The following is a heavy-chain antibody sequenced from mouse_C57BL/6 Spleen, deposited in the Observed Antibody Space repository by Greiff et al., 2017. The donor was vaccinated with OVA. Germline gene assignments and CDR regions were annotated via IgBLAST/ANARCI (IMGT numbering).Heavy chain of an antibody. Sequence: EVKLVESGPGLVKPSQSLSLTCSVTGYSITSGYYWNWIRQFPGNKLEWMGYISYDGSTNSNPSLKNRISITRDTSKHQFFLKLNSVTTEDTATYYCANYYGSSYLWCAYWGQGTLVTVSA. CDR1: GYSITSGYY. CDR3: ANYYGSSYLWCAY. J-gene: IGHJ3*01. CDR2: ISYDGST. D-gene: IGHD1-1*01. V-gene: IGHV3-6*01.